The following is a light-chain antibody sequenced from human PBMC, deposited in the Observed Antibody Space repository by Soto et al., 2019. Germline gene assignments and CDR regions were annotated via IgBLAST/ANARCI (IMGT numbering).Light chain of an antibody. CDR2: GAS. J-gene: IGKJ2*01. CDR3: QQYGRSPPT. CDR1: QTVSNNY. V-gene: IGKV3-20*01. Sequence: ELVLTQSPGTLYFSPGERATLSCRASQTVSNNYLAWYQQKPGQAPRLLIYGASSRATGIPDRFSGSGSGTDFTLTVSGLEPEDFAVFYCQQYGRSPPTFGQGTKVEI.